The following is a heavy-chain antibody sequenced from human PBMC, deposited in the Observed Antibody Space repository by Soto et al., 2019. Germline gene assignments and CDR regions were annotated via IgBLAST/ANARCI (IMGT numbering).Heavy chain of an antibody. CDR3: ASVGADYDFWSGYYPGPNDY. J-gene: IGHJ4*02. Sequence: GGSLRLSCAASGFTFSSYAMHWVRQAPGKGLEWVAVISYDGSNKYYADSVKGRFTISRDNSKNTLYLQMNSLRAEDTAVYYCASVGADYDFWSGYYPGPNDYWGQGTLVTVSS. D-gene: IGHD3-3*01. CDR2: ISYDGSNK. V-gene: IGHV3-30-3*01. CDR1: GFTFSSYA.